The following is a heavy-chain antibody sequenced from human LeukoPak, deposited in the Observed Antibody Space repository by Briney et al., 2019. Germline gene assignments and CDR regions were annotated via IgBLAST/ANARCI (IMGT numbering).Heavy chain of an antibody. CDR2: ISAYNGNT. V-gene: IGHV1-18*01. CDR3: ARIVNDIVVVPAAISPGWFDP. J-gene: IGHJ5*02. Sequence: ASVKVSCKASGYTFTSYGISWVRQAPGQGLEWMGWISAYNGNTNYAQKLQGRVTMTTDTSTSTAYMELRSLRSDDTAVYHCARIVNDIVVVPAAISPGWFDPWGQGTLVTVSS. CDR1: GYTFTSYG. D-gene: IGHD2-2*01.